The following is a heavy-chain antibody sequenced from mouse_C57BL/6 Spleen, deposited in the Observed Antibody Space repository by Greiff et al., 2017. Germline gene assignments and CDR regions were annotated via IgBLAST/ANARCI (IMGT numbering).Heavy chain of an antibody. D-gene: IGHD1-1*01. V-gene: IGHV1-64*01. Sequence: VQLQQPGAELVKPGASVKLSCKASGYTFTSYWMHWVKQRPGQGLEWIGMIHPNSGSTNYNEKFKSKATLTVDKSSSTAYMQLSSLTSEDSAVYYCAREAYYYGSSPFAWWGQGTLVTVSA. CDR2: IHPNSGST. J-gene: IGHJ3*01. CDR3: AREAYYYGSSPFAW. CDR1: GYTFTSYW.